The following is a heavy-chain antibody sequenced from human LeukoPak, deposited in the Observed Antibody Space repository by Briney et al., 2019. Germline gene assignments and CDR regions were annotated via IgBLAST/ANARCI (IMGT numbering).Heavy chain of an antibody. CDR3: ARGLRYFDWLLPPYFDY. CDR1: GGSISHYY. D-gene: IGHD3-9*01. V-gene: IGHV4-4*07. Sequence: SETLSLTCTVSGGSISHYYWSWIRQPAGKGLEWIGRIYTNASTNYNPSLKSRVTMSVDTSKNQFSLKLISVTAADTAVYYCARGLRYFDWLLPPYFDYWGQGTLVTVSS. J-gene: IGHJ4*02. CDR2: IYTNAST.